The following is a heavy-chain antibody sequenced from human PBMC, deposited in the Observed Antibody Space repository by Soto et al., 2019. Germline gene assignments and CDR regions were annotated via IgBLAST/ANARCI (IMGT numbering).Heavy chain of an antibody. V-gene: IGHV3-30-3*01. D-gene: IGHD3-3*01. CDR1: GFTFSSYA. Sequence: GGSLRLSCAASGFTFSSYAMHWVRQAPGKGLEWVAVISYDGSNKYYADSVKGRFTISRDNSKNTLYLQMNSLRAEDTAVYYCAAYYDFWSGYLRLYYYGMDVWGQGTTVTVSS. CDR3: AAYYDFWSGYLRLYYYGMDV. J-gene: IGHJ6*02. CDR2: ISYDGSNK.